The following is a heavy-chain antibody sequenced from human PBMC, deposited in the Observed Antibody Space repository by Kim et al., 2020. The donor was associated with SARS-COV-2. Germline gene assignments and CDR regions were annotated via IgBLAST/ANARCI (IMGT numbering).Heavy chain of an antibody. V-gene: IGHV4-59*08. CDR1: GGSISSYY. D-gene: IGHD3-10*01. J-gene: IGHJ4*01. CDR2: IYYSGST. CDR3: ARHLRNYYGSGSQTLSFD. Sequence: SETLSRTCTVSGGSISSYYWSWIRQPPGKGLEWIGYIYYSGSTNYNPSLKSRVTISVDTSKNQFSLKLSSVTAADMAVYYCARHLRNYYGSGSQTLSFD.